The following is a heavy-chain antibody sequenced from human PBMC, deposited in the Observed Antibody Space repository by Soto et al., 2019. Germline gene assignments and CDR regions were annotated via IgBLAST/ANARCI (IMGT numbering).Heavy chain of an antibody. D-gene: IGHD5-12*01. V-gene: IGHV1-69*04. Sequence: GASVKVSCKASGGTFSSYTISWVRRAPGQGLEWMGRIIPILGIANYAQKFQGRVTITADKSTSTAYMELSSLRSEDTAVYYCARDKYSGYDLSRFDYWGQGTLVTVSS. J-gene: IGHJ4*02. CDR3: ARDKYSGYDLSRFDY. CDR1: GGTFSSYT. CDR2: IIPILGIA.